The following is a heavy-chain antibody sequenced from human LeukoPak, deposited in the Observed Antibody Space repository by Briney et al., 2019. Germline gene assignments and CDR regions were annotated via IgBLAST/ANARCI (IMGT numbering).Heavy chain of an antibody. V-gene: IGHV1-2*02. CDR1: GYTFTAYY. D-gene: IGHD2-2*02. J-gene: IGHJ6*02. Sequence: ASLKVSCKASGYTFTAYYIHWVRRAPGQGIEWMGWINPNSGGTVSAQKFQGRVTMTWDTSISTAYMKLSRLRSDDTAVYYCTRDHCTSINCYKYNYSGMDVWGQGTTVTVSS. CDR3: TRDHCTSINCYKYNYSGMDV. CDR2: INPNSGGT.